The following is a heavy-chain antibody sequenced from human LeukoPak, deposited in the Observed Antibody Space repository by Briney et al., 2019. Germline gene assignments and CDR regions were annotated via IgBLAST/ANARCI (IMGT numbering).Heavy chain of an antibody. D-gene: IGHD5-18*01. J-gene: IGHJ4*02. Sequence: SETLSLTWAVYGGSFSGYYWSWIRQPPGKGLEWIGEINHSGSTNYNPSLKSRVTISVDTSKNQFSLKLSSVTAADTAVYYCARGYSYGYFYLGYWGQGTLVTVSS. CDR1: GGSFSGYY. CDR3: ARGYSYGYFYLGY. CDR2: INHSGST. V-gene: IGHV4-34*01.